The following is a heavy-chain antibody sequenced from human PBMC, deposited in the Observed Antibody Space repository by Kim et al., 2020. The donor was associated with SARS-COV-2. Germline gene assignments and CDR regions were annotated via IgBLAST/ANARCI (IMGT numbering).Heavy chain of an antibody. J-gene: IGHJ4*02. V-gene: IGHV3-21*01. CDR2: SSYR. CDR3: ALAAAGNGY. D-gene: IGHD6-13*01. Sequence: SSYRDYADSVKGRFTISRDNAKNSLYLQMNSLRAEDTAVYYCALAAAGNGYWGQGTLVTVSS.